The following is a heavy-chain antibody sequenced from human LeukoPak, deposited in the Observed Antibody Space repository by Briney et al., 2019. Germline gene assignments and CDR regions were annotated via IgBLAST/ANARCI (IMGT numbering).Heavy chain of an antibody. J-gene: IGHJ3*02. CDR1: GYTFTSYY. Sequence: ASVKVSCKASGYTFTSYYMHWVRQAPGQGLEWMGWMNPNSGNTGYAQKFQGRVTMTRNTSISTAYMELSSLRSEDTAVYYCARVGTRYYYENDAFDIWGQGTMVTVSS. CDR3: ARVGTRYYYENDAFDI. CDR2: MNPNSGNT. D-gene: IGHD3-22*01. V-gene: IGHV1-8*02.